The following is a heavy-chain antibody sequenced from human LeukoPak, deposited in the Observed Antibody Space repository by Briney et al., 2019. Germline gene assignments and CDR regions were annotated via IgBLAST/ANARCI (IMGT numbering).Heavy chain of an antibody. Sequence: SETLSLTCTVSGGSILSSSYYWGWIRQPPGKGLEWIGSIYYGGSTDYNPSLKSRVIISVDTSKNQFSLKLSSVTAADTAVYYCARAGVAGTKPFDYWGQGTLVTVSS. D-gene: IGHD6-19*01. CDR2: IYYGGST. CDR1: GGSILSSSYY. V-gene: IGHV4-39*07. CDR3: ARAGVAGTKPFDY. J-gene: IGHJ4*02.